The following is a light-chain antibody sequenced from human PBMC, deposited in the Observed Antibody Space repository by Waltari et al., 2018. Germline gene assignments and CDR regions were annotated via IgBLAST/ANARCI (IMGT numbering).Light chain of an antibody. CDR1: QAINII. Sequence: DIQMTQSPSSLSPSVGDSVIITSRTSQAINIILAWFQQKPGKAPRSLIYAASTSQSGVSSNFSGSGSGTNFTLTISSLQPEDCATYYCQQYNSFPPTFGGGTRVEI. V-gene: IGKV1-16*02. CDR2: AAS. J-gene: IGKJ4*01. CDR3: QQYNSFPPT.